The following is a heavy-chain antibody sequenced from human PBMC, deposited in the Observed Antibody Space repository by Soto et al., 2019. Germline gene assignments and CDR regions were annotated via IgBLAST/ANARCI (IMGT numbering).Heavy chain of an antibody. Sequence: EVQLVESGGGLVKPGGSLRVSCAASGFTFSNYSMNWVRQAPGKGLEWVSSISSTSKYIYYADAVKGRVTLSRDNAKKSLYLQMNSLRAEDTAVYYCARGLSSGWFDYWGQGTLVTVSA. V-gene: IGHV3-21*01. D-gene: IGHD6-19*01. CDR3: ARGLSSGWFDY. CDR1: GFTFSNYS. CDR2: ISSTSKYI. J-gene: IGHJ5*01.